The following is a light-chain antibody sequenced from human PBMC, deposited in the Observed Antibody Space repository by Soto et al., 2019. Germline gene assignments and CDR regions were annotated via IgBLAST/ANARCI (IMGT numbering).Light chain of an antibody. V-gene: IGLV2-8*01. CDR2: EVN. CDR1: GSDVGAYNF. CDR3: SSFAGSANLL. Sequence: QSALTQPPSASGSPGQSVTISCTGTGSDVGAYNFVSWYQQHPGKAPKLMIFEVNKRPSGVPDRFSGFKSGNTAFLSVSGLQTDDEADYYCSSFAGSANLLFAGGTKLTVL. J-gene: IGLJ2*01.